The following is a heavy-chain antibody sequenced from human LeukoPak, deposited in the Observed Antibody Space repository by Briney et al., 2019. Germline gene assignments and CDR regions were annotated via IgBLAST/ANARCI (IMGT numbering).Heavy chain of an antibody. CDR1: GYSFTSYW. V-gene: IGHV5-51*01. CDR3: ARHRGSYSYDY. D-gene: IGHD1-26*01. CDR2: IYPGDSDI. J-gene: IGHJ4*02. Sequence: GESLKISCKSSGYSFTSYWIGWVRQMPAKGLEWMGIIYPGDSDIRYSPSFRGQVTISTDKSTSTAYLQWSSLKASDTAMYYCARHRGSYSYDYWGQGTLVTVSS.